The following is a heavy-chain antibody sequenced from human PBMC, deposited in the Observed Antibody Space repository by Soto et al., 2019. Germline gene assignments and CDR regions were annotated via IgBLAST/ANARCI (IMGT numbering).Heavy chain of an antibody. Sequence: QVQLVQSGVEVKKPGASVKVSCKASGYTFTSYGISWVRQAPGQGLEWMAWISAYNGNTKYAHKVQGRATMTTDTSTRTAHLELMSLRSDDTAVYYCARVPHDRMCWFDPWGQGTLVTVSS. CDR2: ISAYNGNT. D-gene: IGHD3-22*01. CDR1: GYTFTSYG. J-gene: IGHJ5*02. CDR3: ARVPHDRMCWFDP. V-gene: IGHV1-18*01.